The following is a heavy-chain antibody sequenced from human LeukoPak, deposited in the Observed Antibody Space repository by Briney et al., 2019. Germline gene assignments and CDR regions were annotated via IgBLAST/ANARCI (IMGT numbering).Heavy chain of an antibody. V-gene: IGHV3-53*01. CDR1: GFTVSSNS. J-gene: IGHJ4*02. D-gene: IGHD4/OR15-4a*01. CDR2: IYSDNT. CDR3: ARRAGAYSHPYDY. Sequence: GGSLRLSCTVSGFTVSSNSMSWVRQAPGKGLEWVSFIYSDNTHYSDSVKGRFTISRDNSKNTPYLQMNSLRAEDTAVYYCARRAGAYSHPYDYWGQGTLVTVSS.